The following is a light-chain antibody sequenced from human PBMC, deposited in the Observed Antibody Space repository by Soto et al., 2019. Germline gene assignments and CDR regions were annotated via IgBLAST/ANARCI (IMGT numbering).Light chain of an antibody. Sequence: QSALTQPASVSGSPGQSITISCTGTSSDVGGSNLVSWYQQHPGKTPKLMIYEGSKRPSGVSNRFSGSKSGNTASLTISGLQAEDEADYYCCSYAGSSTLLFGGGTKVTVL. CDR1: SSDVGGSNL. V-gene: IGLV2-23*01. CDR2: EGS. CDR3: CSYAGSSTLL. J-gene: IGLJ2*01.